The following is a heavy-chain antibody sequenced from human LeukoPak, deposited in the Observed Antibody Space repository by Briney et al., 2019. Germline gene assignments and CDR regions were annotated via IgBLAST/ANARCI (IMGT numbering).Heavy chain of an antibody. CDR2: ISWNSDSI. CDR1: GFTFSSYW. J-gene: IGHJ4*02. CDR3: ARGARYGDYEEASFDY. D-gene: IGHD4-17*01. Sequence: PGGSLRLSCAASGFTFSSYWMHWVRQAPGKGLEWVSGISWNSDSIGSADSVKGRFTISRDNSKNTLYLQMNSLRAEDTAVYYCARGARYGDYEEASFDYWGQGTLVTVSS. V-gene: IGHV3-74*01.